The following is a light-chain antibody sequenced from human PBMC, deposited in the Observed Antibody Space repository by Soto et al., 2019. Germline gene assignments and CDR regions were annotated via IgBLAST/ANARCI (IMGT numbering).Light chain of an antibody. Sequence: EIVLTQSPATLSLSPGERATLSCRASHSVSSSLAWYQQKLGQAPRLLIYEASNRATGIPARFSGSGSGTDFTLIISSLEPKDFAVYYCQQGSTWPWTFGQGTKVEIK. J-gene: IGKJ1*01. CDR1: HSVSSS. CDR3: QQGSTWPWT. CDR2: EAS. V-gene: IGKV3-11*01.